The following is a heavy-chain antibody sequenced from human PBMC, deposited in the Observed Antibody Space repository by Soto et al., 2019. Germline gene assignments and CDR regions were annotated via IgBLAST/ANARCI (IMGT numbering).Heavy chain of an antibody. CDR1: GFTFGNYA. D-gene: IGHD2-21*02. CDR3: AKSLVTPSDAFDL. V-gene: IGHV3-23*01. J-gene: IGHJ3*01. CDR2: ISDPGTST. Sequence: GGSLRLSCAASGFTFGNYAMNWVLQAPWKGLEWISSISDPGTSTYYANSVKGRFSMSRDNPKNTLFLQMNRLRADDTAVYFCAKSLVTPSDAFDLWGRGTLVTVSS.